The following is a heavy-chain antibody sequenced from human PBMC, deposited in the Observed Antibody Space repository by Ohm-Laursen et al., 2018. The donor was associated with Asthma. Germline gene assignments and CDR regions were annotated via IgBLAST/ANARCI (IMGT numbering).Heavy chain of an antibody. D-gene: IGHD2-2*01. CDR1: GFTFSDYY. V-gene: IGHV3-11*06. J-gene: IGHJ4*02. CDR2: ISSSSSYT. Sequence: GSLRLSCAASGFTFSDYYMSWIRQAPGKGLEWVSYISSSSSYTNYADSVKGRFTISRDNAKNSLYLQMNSLRAEDTAVYYCARDVSAMRIYLPDYWGQGTLVTVSS. CDR3: ARDVSAMRIYLPDY.